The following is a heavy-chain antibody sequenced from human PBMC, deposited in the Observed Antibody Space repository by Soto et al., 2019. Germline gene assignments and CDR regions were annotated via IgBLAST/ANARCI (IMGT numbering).Heavy chain of an antibody. D-gene: IGHD6-6*01. CDR2: ISSSSTYT. J-gene: IGHJ4*02. CDR3: ARENGGSSYD. V-gene: IGHV3-11*05. Sequence: QVQLVESGGGLVKPGGSLSLSCAASGFTFSDYYMTWIRQAPGKGLEWVSHISSSSTYTDYTDSVKGRFTISRDNAKNSLYLQMNSPRTEDTAVYYCARENGGSSYDWGQGTMVTVSS. CDR1: GFTFSDYY.